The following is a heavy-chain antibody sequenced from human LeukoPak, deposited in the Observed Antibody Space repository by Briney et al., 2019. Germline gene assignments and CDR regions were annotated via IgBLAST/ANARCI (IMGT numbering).Heavy chain of an antibody. D-gene: IGHD6-19*01. V-gene: IGHV1-8*01. CDR1: GYTFTSYD. CDR3: ARAKQWLKAQDY. Sequence: ASVKVSCKASGYTFTSYDINWARQATGQGLEWMGWMNPNSGNTGYAQKFQGRVTMTRNTSISTAYMELSSLRSEDTAVYYCARAKQWLKAQDYWGQGTLVTVSS. CDR2: MNPNSGNT. J-gene: IGHJ4*02.